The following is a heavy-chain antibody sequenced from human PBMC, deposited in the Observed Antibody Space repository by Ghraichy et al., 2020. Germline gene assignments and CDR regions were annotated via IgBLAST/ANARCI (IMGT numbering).Heavy chain of an antibody. V-gene: IGHV4-4*07. CDR3: SRDDLVGGGSRNWFHP. D-gene: IGHD1-26*01. Sequence: SETLSLTCTVSGDSFTTSYWTWIRQPAGKGLEWIGRISASGSTYQNPSLRSRISMSVAPFTNTFSLGLPPVTAADPAVSYCSRDDLVGGGSRNWFHPWGQGRLVTVSS. J-gene: IGHJ5*02. CDR1: GDSFTTSY. CDR2: ISASGST.